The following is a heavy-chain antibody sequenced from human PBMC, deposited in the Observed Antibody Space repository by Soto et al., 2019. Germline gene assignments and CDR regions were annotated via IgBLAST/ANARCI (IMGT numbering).Heavy chain of an antibody. J-gene: IGHJ6*02. D-gene: IGHD6-19*01. CDR1: GYTFTSYY. Sequence: GASVKVSCKASGYTFTSYYMHWVRQAPGQGLEWMGIINPSGGSTSYAQKFQGRVTMTRDTSTSTVYMELSSLRSEDTAVYYCARDVKDILGIAVAGKFHYYYGMDVWGQGTTVTVSS. CDR2: INPSGGST. CDR3: ARDVKDILGIAVAGKFHYYYGMDV. V-gene: IGHV1-46*01.